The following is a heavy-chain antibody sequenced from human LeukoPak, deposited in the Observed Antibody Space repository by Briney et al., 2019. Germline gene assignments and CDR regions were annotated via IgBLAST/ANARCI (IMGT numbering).Heavy chain of an antibody. D-gene: IGHD6-13*01. CDR3: ARGYSSSWSDAFDI. CDR2: ISSSGSTI. V-gene: IGHV3-48*03. Sequence: QPGGSLRLSCAASGFTFSSYEMNWVRQAPGKGLEWVSYISSSGSTIYYADSVKGRFTISRDSAKNPLYLQMNSLRAEDTAVYYCARGYSSSWSDAFDIWGQGTMVTVSS. J-gene: IGHJ3*02. CDR1: GFTFSSYE.